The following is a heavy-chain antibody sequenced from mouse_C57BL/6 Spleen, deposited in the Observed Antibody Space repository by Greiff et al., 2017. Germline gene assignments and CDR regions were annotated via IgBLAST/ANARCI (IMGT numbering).Heavy chain of an antibody. V-gene: IGHV2-2*01. CDR1: GFSLTSYG. CDR3: ARKAFYDGYYDAMDY. CDR2: IWSGGST. D-gene: IGHD2-3*01. Sequence: QVQLQQSGPGLVQPSQSLSITCTVSGFSLTSYGVHWVRQSPGKGLEWLGVIWSGGSTDYNAAFISRLSISKDNSKSQVFFKMHSLQADDTAIYYCARKAFYDGYYDAMDYWGQGTSVTVSS. J-gene: IGHJ4*01.